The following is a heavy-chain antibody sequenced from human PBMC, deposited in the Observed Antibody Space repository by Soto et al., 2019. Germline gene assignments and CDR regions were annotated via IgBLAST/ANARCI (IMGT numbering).Heavy chain of an antibody. D-gene: IGHD6-19*01. Sequence: GESLKISCKGSGYSFTSYWIGWVRQMPGKGLEWVGVIYPGDSGTRYSPSFQSQVTISADKSISTAYLQWSSPKASDTALYYWARHIFPGYTSGWYYFDYWGQGTLVTVSS. J-gene: IGHJ4*02. V-gene: IGHV5-51*01. CDR1: GYSFTSYW. CDR3: ARHIFPGYTSGWYYFDY. CDR2: IYPGDSGT.